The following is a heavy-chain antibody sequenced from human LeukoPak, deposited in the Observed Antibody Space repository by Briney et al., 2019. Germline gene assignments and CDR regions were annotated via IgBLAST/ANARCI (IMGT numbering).Heavy chain of an antibody. V-gene: IGHV3-21*01. Sequence: GGSLRLSCAASGFTFSSYSMNWVRQAPGKGLEWVSSISSSSSYIYYADSVKGRFTISRDNAKNSLYLQMNSLRAEDTAVYYCARSSLLEWLLPFNWFDPWGQGTLVTVSS. D-gene: IGHD3-3*01. CDR3: ARSSLLEWLLPFNWFDP. CDR1: GFTFSSYS. CDR2: ISSSSSYI. J-gene: IGHJ5*02.